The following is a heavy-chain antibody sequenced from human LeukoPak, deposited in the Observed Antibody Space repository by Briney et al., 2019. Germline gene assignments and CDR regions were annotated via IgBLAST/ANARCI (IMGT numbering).Heavy chain of an antibody. Sequence: PSETLSLTCTVSGGSISSYYWGWIRQPPGKGLEWIGDIYTSGSTNYNPSLESRVTISVDTSKNQFSLKITSVTAADTAVYYCARGPHIVEVTNSFRQIDTWFDPWGQGNLVTVSS. CDR2: IYTSGST. CDR3: ARGPHIVEVTNSFRQIDTWFDP. V-gene: IGHV4-4*08. J-gene: IGHJ5*02. D-gene: IGHD2-21*01. CDR1: GGSISSYY.